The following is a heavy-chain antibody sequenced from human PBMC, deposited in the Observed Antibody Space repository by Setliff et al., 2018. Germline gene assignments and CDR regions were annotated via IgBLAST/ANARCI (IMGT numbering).Heavy chain of an antibody. CDR2: IYSSGTT. J-gene: IGHJ3*02. CDR3: TRRPRGRAAFDI. CDR1: GCSISTSSHH. D-gene: IGHD3-10*01. Sequence: PEETLSLTCTVSGCSISTSSHHWVWIRQSPGKGLEWIGTIYSSGTTYYNLSLKSRVTISLDTSKSQFSLNLGSVTAADTAVYYCTRRPRGRAAFDIWGQGTMVTVSS. V-gene: IGHV4-39*01.